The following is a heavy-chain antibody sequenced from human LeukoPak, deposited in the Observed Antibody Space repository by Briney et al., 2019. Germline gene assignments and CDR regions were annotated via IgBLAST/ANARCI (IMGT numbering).Heavy chain of an antibody. CDR2: IYYSGST. V-gene: IGHV4-39*07. CDR1: GGSISSSSYY. D-gene: IGHD6-19*01. Sequence: SETLSLTCTVSGGSISSSSYYWGWIRQPPGKGLEWTGSIYYSGSTYYNPSLKSRVTISVDTSKNQFSLKLSSVTAADTAVYYCARAWSSGWPYYFDYWGQGTLVTVSS. CDR3: ARAWSSGWPYYFDY. J-gene: IGHJ4*02.